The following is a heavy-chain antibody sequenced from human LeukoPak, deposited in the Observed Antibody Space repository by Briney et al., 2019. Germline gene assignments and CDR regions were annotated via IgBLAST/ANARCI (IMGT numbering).Heavy chain of an antibody. CDR1: GFTFSTYW. D-gene: IGHD2-21*01. J-gene: IGHJ4*02. V-gene: IGHV3-7*03. Sequence: GGSLRLSCAASGFTFSTYWMSWVRQAPGKGLEWVANIERDGSEKNYVDSVKGRFTISRDNAKKSLYLQMNSLRAEDTAICYCAGDWNHCGADCGGQGTLVTVSS. CDR2: IERDGSEK. CDR3: AGDWNHCGADC.